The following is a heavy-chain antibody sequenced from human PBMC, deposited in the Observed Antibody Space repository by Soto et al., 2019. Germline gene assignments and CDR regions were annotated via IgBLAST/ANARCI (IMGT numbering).Heavy chain of an antibody. D-gene: IGHD3-9*01. CDR2: IGGSESNT. V-gene: IGHV3-23*01. Sequence: GGSLRLSCAASGFTFSSYAMSWVRQAPGKGLEWVSTIGGSESNTYYADSVKGRFTLSRDNSKNTLFLQMNSLRAEDTAVYYYAKVQLRYFDWSPPPYDYWGRGTLVTVSS. CDR1: GFTFSSYA. J-gene: IGHJ4*02. CDR3: AKVQLRYFDWSPPPYDY.